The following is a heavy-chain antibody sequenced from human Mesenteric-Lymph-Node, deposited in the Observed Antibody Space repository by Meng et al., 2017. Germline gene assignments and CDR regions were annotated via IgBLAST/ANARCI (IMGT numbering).Heavy chain of an antibody. V-gene: IGHV4-4*02. J-gene: IGHJ4*02. D-gene: IGHD3-10*01. CDR1: GGAIRTSNW. CDR3: ASSMVRGVTAG. Sequence: VKLQWWGPGLVKPSQTLSLTCAVSGGAIRTSNWWGWIRQPPGRGLEWIGEIYHSGSTNYNPSLKSRVTISVDKSKNQFSLKLSSVTAADTAVYYCASSMVRGVTAGWGQGTLVTVSS. CDR2: IYHSGST.